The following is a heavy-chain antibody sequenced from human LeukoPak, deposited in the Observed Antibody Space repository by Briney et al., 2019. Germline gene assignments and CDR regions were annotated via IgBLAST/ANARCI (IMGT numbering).Heavy chain of an antibody. CDR2: ISSGGSTI. CDR1: GFTFSDYY. J-gene: IGHJ4*02. D-gene: IGHD2-2*01. V-gene: IGHV3-11*01. Sequence: LGGSLRLSCAVSGFTFSDYYMRWIRQAPGKGLEWVSYISSGGSTIFYADSVKGRFTVSRDNAKNSLYLQMNSLRDEDTAVYYCVREVVVPAAPYYFDYWGQGTLVTVSS. CDR3: VREVVVPAAPYYFDY.